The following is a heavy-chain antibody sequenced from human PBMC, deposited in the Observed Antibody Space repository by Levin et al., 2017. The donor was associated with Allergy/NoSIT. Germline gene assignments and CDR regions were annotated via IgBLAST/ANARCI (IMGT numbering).Heavy chain of an antibody. CDR2: ISSSSSYI. Sequence: PGGSLRLSCAASGFTFSSYSMNWVRQAPGKGLEWVSSISSSSSYIYYADSVKGRFTISRDNAKNSLYLQMNSLRAEDTAVYYCARDYSSGWYFSDYWGQGTLVTVSS. J-gene: IGHJ4*02. CDR3: ARDYSSGWYFSDY. V-gene: IGHV3-21*01. CDR1: GFTFSSYS. D-gene: IGHD6-19*01.